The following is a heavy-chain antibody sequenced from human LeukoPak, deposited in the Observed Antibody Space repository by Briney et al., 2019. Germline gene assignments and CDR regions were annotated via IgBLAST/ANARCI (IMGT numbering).Heavy chain of an antibody. CDR1: GFTFTSSA. J-gene: IGHJ6*02. Sequence: SVKVSCKASGFTFTSSAMQWVRQARGQRLEWIGWIVVGSGNTNYAQKFQERVTITRDMSTSTAYMELSSLRSEDTAVYYCAAVVDTAMVTLYGMDVWGQGTTVTVSS. D-gene: IGHD5-18*01. CDR3: AAVVDTAMVTLYGMDV. V-gene: IGHV1-58*02. CDR2: IVVGSGNT.